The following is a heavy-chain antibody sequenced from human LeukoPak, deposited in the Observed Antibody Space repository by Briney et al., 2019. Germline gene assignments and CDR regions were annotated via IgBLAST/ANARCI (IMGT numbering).Heavy chain of an antibody. CDR2: ISSSGSTI. J-gene: IGHJ3*02. CDR1: GFTFSDYY. CDR3: ARDHPESHNAFDI. V-gene: IGHV3-11*04. Sequence: GGSLRLPCAASGFTFSDYYMSWIRQAPGKGLEWVSYISSSGSTIYYADSVKGRFTISRDNAKNSLYLQMNSLRAEDTAVYYCARDHPESHNAFDIWGQGTMVTVSS.